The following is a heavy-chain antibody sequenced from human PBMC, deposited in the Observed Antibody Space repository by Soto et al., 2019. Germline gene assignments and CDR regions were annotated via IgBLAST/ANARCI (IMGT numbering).Heavy chain of an antibody. CDR1: GFTFSSYA. V-gene: IGHV3-23*01. CDR2: ISGSGGST. D-gene: IGHD3-10*01. J-gene: IGHJ4*02. Sequence: EVQLLESGGGLVQPGGSLRLSCAASGFTFSSYAMSWVRQAPGKGLEWVSAISGSGGSTYYADSVKGRFTISRDNSKNARYLQMNCGTAEDTAVYYCAKDRVASGLWLGPRKWDYWGQGTLVTVS. CDR3: AKDRVASGLWLGPRKWDY.